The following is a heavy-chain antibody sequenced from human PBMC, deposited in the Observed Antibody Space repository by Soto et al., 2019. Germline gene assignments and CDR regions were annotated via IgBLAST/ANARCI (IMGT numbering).Heavy chain of an antibody. CDR3: ARSLDY. V-gene: IGHV3-7*01. J-gene: IGHJ4*02. CDR2: INQDGSES. CDR1: GFSFGNYW. Sequence: GGSLRLSCAASGFSFGNYWMDWVRQAPGKGLEWVANINQDGSESHYVDSVKGRFTISRDNAKNSLYLQMSSLTAEDSALYYCARSLDYWGQGTPVTVSS.